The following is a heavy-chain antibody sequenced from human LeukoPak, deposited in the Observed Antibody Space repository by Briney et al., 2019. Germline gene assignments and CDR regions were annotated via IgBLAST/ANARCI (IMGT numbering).Heavy chain of an antibody. CDR1: GGSISSGSYY. D-gene: IGHD5-18*01. V-gene: IGHV4-61*02. Sequence: SQTLSLTCTVSGGSISSGSYYWSWIRQPAGKGLEWIGRIYTSGSTNYNPSLKSRATISVDTSKNQFSLKLSSVTAADTAVYYCAREEKGRLWSPRAFDIWGQGTMVTVSS. J-gene: IGHJ3*02. CDR2: IYTSGST. CDR3: AREEKGRLWSPRAFDI.